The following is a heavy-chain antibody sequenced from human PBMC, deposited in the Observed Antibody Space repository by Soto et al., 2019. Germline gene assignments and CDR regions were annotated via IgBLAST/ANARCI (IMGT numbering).Heavy chain of an antibody. J-gene: IGHJ4*02. CDR1: GGSFSGYY. Sequence: SETLSLTCAVYGGSFSGYYWSWIRQPPGKGLEWIGEINHSGSTNYNPSLKSRVTISVDTSKNQFSLKLSSVTAADTAVYYCAVVVPARFDYWGQGTLVTVSS. D-gene: IGHD2-2*01. V-gene: IGHV4-34*09. CDR3: AVVVPARFDY. CDR2: INHSGST.